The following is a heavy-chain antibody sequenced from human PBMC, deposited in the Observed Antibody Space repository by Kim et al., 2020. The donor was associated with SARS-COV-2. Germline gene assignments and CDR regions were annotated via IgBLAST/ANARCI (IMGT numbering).Heavy chain of an antibody. D-gene: IGHD1-1*01. CDR2: TYYRSKWNN. Sequence: SQTLSLTRAVSGDSISDTSATWNWVRQSPSRGLEWLGRTYYRSKWNNDYAPSVRSRIAINPDTSKNQFSLQLFSVTPEDTAIYYCARSIATQRHWFDPWG. CDR3: ARSIATQRHWFDP. J-gene: IGHJ5*02. CDR1: GDSISDTSAT. V-gene: IGHV6-1*01.